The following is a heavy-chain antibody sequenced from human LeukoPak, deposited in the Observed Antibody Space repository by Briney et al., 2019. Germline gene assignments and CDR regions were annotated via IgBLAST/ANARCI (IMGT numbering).Heavy chain of an antibody. CDR1: GGSISSYY. V-gene: IGHV4-4*07. Sequence: SETLSLTCTVSGGSISSYYWSWIRQPAGKGLEWIGRIYTSGSTNYNPSLKSRVTISVDKSKNQFSLKLSSVTAADTAVYYCARSPYCSSTSCYHFNWFDPWGQGTLVTVSS. CDR2: IYTSGST. D-gene: IGHD2-2*01. CDR3: ARSPYCSSTSCYHFNWFDP. J-gene: IGHJ5*02.